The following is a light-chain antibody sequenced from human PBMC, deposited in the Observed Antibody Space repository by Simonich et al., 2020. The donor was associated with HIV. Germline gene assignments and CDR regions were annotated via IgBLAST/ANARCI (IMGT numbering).Light chain of an antibody. CDR1: QSVLYSTKNKNY. J-gene: IGKJ2*01. CDR2: CAS. Sequence: DIVMTQSPDSLAVSLGERATINCKSSQSVLYSTKNKNYLTWYQQQPRQPPKRLIYCASAREFGVPDRFSGSGSETDFTLTISSLQTEDVALYYCQQYYSTPYTFGQGTKVEIK. CDR3: QQYYSTPYT. V-gene: IGKV4-1*01.